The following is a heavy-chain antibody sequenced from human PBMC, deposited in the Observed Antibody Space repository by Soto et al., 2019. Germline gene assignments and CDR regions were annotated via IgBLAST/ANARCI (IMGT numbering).Heavy chain of an antibody. CDR3: ARPSEVGLASSFDY. J-gene: IGHJ4*02. V-gene: IGHV5-51*01. CDR2: IYPGNSNT. Sequence: GESLKISCKGSGYSFTNYWIGWVRQMPGKGLEWMGIIYPGNSNTRYSPSFQGQVTMSADKSISTAYLQWSSLRASDTAIYYCARPSEVGLASSFDYWCQGSQVTVSS. D-gene: IGHD2-15*01. CDR1: GYSFTNYW.